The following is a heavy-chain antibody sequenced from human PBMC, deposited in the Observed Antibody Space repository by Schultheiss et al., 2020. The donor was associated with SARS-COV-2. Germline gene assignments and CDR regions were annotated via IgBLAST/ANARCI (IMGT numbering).Heavy chain of an antibody. Sequence: SETLSLTCTVPGGSISNYYWSWIRQPPGKGLEWIGYIYYSGSTNYNPSLKSRVTISVDTSRDQFSLKLGSVTAADTAVYYCASGYEALDYWGQGTLVTVSS. CDR3: ASGYEALDY. J-gene: IGHJ4*02. V-gene: IGHV4-59*01. CDR1: GGSISNYY. D-gene: IGHD5-12*01. CDR2: IYYSGST.